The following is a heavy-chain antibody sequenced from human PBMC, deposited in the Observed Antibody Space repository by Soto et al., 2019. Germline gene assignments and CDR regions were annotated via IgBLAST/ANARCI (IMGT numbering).Heavy chain of an antibody. CDR1: GYTLTNYG. D-gene: IGHD1-1*01. J-gene: IGHJ5*02. V-gene: IGHV1-18*01. CDR3: VRDWQLSP. CDR2: ISGHNGNT. Sequence: QVQLVQSGDEVKKTGASVKVSCRASGYTLTNYGISWVRQAPGQGLFWMGWISGHNGNTLYAQNVQGRFTLTIDTSTNTAYMELMSLKIDHTAMYYCVRDWQLSPWGQGTLVTVSS.